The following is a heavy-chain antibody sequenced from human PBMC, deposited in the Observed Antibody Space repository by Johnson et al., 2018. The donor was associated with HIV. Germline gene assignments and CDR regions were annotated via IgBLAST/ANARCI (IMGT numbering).Heavy chain of an antibody. Sequence: VQLVESGGGLIQPGGSLRLSCAASGFTFGSYVMSWVRQAPGKGLEWVANIKQDGSEKYYVDSVKGRFTISRDNAKNSLYLQMNSLRAEDTAVYYCAREFGQASSYAFDIWGQGTMVTVSS. CDR1: GFTFGSYV. CDR3: AREFGQASSYAFDI. V-gene: IGHV3-7*01. CDR2: IKQDGSEK. J-gene: IGHJ3*02. D-gene: IGHD3/OR15-3a*01.